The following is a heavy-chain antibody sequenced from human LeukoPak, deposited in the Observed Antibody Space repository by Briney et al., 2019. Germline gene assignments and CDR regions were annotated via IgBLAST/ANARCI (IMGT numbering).Heavy chain of an antibody. Sequence: ASVKVSCKASGYTFTSYGISWVRQAPGQGLEWMGWISLYNGDTNYAQKVQDRVTMTTDTSTNTAYMELWSLRSDDTAVYYCARSASGSGDYLPFDYWGQGTPVTVPS. V-gene: IGHV1-18*01. CDR2: ISLYNGDT. D-gene: IGHD3-22*01. J-gene: IGHJ4*02. CDR3: ARSASGSGDYLPFDY. CDR1: GYTFTSYG.